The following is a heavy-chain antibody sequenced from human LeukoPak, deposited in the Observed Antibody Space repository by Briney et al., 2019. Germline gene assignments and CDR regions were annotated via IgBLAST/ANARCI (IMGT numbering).Heavy chain of an antibody. CDR1: GGSISSGGYY. J-gene: IGHJ5*02. D-gene: IGHD3-3*01. V-gene: IGHV4-31*03. CDR2: IYYSGST. Sequence: SETLSLTCTVSGGSISSGGYYWSWIRQHPGKGLEWIGYIYYSGSTYYNPSLKSRVTISVDTSKNQFSLKLSSVTAADTAVYYCAVIRFLEWTQNWFDPWGQGTLVTVSS. CDR3: AVIRFLEWTQNWFDP.